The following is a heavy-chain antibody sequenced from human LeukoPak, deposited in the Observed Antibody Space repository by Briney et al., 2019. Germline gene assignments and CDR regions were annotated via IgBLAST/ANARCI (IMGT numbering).Heavy chain of an antibody. Sequence: SETLSLTCAVYGGSFSGYYWSWIRQPPGKGLEWIGEINHSGSTNYNPSLKSRVTISVDTSKNQFSLKLSSVTAADTAVYYCARSYYYGSGSLDYWGQGTLVTASS. CDR3: ARSYYYGSGSLDY. D-gene: IGHD3-10*01. CDR2: INHSGST. V-gene: IGHV4-34*01. J-gene: IGHJ4*02. CDR1: GGSFSGYY.